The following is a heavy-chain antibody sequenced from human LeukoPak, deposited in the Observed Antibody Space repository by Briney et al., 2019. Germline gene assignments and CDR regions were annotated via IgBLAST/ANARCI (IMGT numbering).Heavy chain of an antibody. Sequence: SETLSLTCAVYGGSFSGYYWSWIRQPPGKGLEWIGEINHSGSTNYNPSLKSRVTISVGTSKNQFSLKLSSVTAADTAVYYCARGLGRIQLWLGYWGQGTLVTVSS. CDR3: ARGLGRIQLWLGY. D-gene: IGHD5-18*01. V-gene: IGHV4-34*01. CDR1: GGSFSGYY. J-gene: IGHJ4*02. CDR2: INHSGST.